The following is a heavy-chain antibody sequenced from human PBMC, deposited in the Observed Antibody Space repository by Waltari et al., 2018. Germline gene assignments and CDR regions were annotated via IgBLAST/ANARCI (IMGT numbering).Heavy chain of an antibody. CDR1: GFTLSNYW. CDR2: INKDGTET. J-gene: IGHJ4*02. Sequence: EAQQVESGGDLVQPGGSLRLYCVVSGFTLSNYWMSWVRQAPGKGLEWVAKINKDGTETYYVDSVRGRFTISKDDAKNSVYLQMNSLKVEDTAVYYCIRDYGSPYWGQGTLVTVSS. D-gene: IGHD6-19*01. V-gene: IGHV3-7*03. CDR3: IRDYGSPY.